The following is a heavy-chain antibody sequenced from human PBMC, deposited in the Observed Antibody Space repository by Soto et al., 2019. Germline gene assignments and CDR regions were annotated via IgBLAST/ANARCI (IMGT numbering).Heavy chain of an antibody. CDR3: ARLSLDYYYDSSGYYQHCYGMDV. Sequence: PGESLKISCKGSGYGFTSYWIGWVRQMPGKGLEWMGIIYPGDSDTRYSPSFQGQVTISADKSISTAYLQWSSLKASDTAMYYCARLSLDYYYDSSGYYQHCYGMDVWGQGTTVTVSS. D-gene: IGHD3-22*01. J-gene: IGHJ6*02. CDR1: GYGFTSYW. V-gene: IGHV5-51*01. CDR2: IYPGDSDT.